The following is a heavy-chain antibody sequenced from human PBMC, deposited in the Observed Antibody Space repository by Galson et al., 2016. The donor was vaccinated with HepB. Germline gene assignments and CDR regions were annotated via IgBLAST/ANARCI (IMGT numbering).Heavy chain of an antibody. CDR3: ARAALNYYDGGAYYGGLFY. CDR2: IIPIFGTA. V-gene: IGHV1-69*13. Sequence: SVKVSCKASGGTFSSYVISWVRQAPGQGLEWMGGIIPIFGTANYAQKFQGRVTITADESTSTAYMGLSSLRSEDTAVYYCARAALNYYDGGAYYGGLFYWGQGTLVIVSS. CDR1: GGTFSSYV. J-gene: IGHJ4*02. D-gene: IGHD3-22*01.